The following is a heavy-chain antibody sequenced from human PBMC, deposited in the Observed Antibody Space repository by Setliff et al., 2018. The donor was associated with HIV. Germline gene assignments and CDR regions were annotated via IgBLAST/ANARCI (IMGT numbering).Heavy chain of an antibody. J-gene: IGHJ5*02. CDR2: IYNSGST. CDR3: ASAGPYCGDDCPYNWLTP. Sequence: SETLSLTCSVSGGSISSHHWSWIRQPPGKGLEWIGSIYNSGSTNYNASLRSRVTMSVDTSKNLFSLTLRSVTAADTAVYYCASAGPYCGDDCPYNWLTPWGQGTLVTVSS. CDR1: GGSISSHH. D-gene: IGHD2-21*02. V-gene: IGHV4-59*11.